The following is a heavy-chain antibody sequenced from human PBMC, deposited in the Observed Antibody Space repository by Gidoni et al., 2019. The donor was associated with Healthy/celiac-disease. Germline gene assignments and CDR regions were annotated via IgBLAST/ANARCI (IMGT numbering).Heavy chain of an antibody. CDR1: GGSLSNYY. CDR3: ARELSSLIRGHDAFDI. D-gene: IGHD3-10*01. CDR2: IYYSGST. Sequence: QVQLQESGPGLVKPSETLSLTCTVSGGSLSNYYWSWIRQPPGKGLEWIGYIYYSGSTSYNPSLKSRVTISVDTSKKQFSLRLTSVTAADTAVYYCARELSSLIRGHDAFDIWGQGTMVTVSS. J-gene: IGHJ3*02. V-gene: IGHV4-59*01.